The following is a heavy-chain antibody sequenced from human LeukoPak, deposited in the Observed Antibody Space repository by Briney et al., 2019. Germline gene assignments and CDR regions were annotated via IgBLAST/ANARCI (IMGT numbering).Heavy chain of an antibody. CDR3: ARGDNYDILTGYYFDY. Sequence: SETLSLTCTVSGGSISSYYWSWVRQPPGKGLEWIGYIYYSGSTNYNPSLKSRVTISVDTSKNQFSLKLSSVTAADTAVYYCARGDNYDILTGYYFDYWGQGTLVTVSS. J-gene: IGHJ4*02. CDR1: GGSISSYY. D-gene: IGHD3-9*01. V-gene: IGHV4-59*01. CDR2: IYYSGST.